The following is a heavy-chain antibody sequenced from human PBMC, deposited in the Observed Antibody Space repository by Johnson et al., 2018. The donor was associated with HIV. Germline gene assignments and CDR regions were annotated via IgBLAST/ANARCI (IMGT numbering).Heavy chain of an antibody. V-gene: IGHV3-30*04. CDR1: GFTFSSFA. CDR3: ARGREGGTYQGGAFDI. CDR2: ISYDGSNK. D-gene: IGHD1-26*01. J-gene: IGHJ3*02. Sequence: QVQLVESGGGLIQPGRSLRLSCEGSGFTFSSFAIHWVRQAPGKGLEWVALISYDGSNKYYADSVKGRFTISRDNSKNTLYLQMNSLRAEDRSVYYCARGREGGTYQGGAFDIWGQGTMVTVSS.